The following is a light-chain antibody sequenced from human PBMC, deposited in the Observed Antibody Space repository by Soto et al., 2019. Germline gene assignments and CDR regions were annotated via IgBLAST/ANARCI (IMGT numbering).Light chain of an antibody. V-gene: IGKV3-15*01. CDR3: QQYHNWPIT. CDR2: YAS. Sequence: EVSLTQSPATLSVSPGEGATLSCRASQSIKNLLAWYQQRPGQSPRLLLYYASTRATGVPARFSGSGSGTEFTLAISSLQSEDFAVYYCQQYHNWPITFGQVTRLEI. J-gene: IGKJ5*01. CDR1: QSIKNL.